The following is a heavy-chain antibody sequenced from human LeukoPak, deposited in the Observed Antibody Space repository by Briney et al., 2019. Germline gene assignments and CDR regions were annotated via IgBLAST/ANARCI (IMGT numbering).Heavy chain of an antibody. CDR1: GGSISSYY. Sequence: PSETLSLTCTVSGGSISSYYWSWMRQPPGKGLEWIAYTYYSGSTNYNPSLKSRVTISVDTSKNQFSLKLSSVTAADTAVYYCARHSESGSGWYWFDPWGQGTLVTVSS. CDR2: TYYSGST. J-gene: IGHJ5*02. CDR3: ARHSESGSGWYWFDP. D-gene: IGHD6-19*01. V-gene: IGHV4-59*08.